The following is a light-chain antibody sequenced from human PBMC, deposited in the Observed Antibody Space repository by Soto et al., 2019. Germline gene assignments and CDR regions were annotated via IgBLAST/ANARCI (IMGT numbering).Light chain of an antibody. CDR1: SSNIGAGYD. CDR2: DSF. J-gene: IGLJ3*02. CDR3: QAYDNSLGVSVL. V-gene: IGLV1-40*01. Sequence: QPVLTQPPSVSGAPGQTVTISCSGSSSNIGAGYDVHWYQQLPGTVPKLVIYDSFNRPSGVPDRFSGSKSGTSASLAITGLRAEDEVYYSCQAYDNSLGVSVLFGGGTKLTVL.